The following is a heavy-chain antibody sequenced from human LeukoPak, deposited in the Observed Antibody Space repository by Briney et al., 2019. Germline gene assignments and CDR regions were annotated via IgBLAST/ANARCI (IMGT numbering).Heavy chain of an antibody. CDR3: ARDSRASSIAVAAGY. D-gene: IGHD6-19*01. CDR2: ISAYNGNT. J-gene: IGHJ4*02. V-gene: IGHV1-18*01. CDR1: GYTFTSYG. Sequence: GASVKVSCKASGYTFTSYGISWVRQAPGQGLEWMGWISAYNGNTNYAQKLQGRVTMTTDTSTSTAYMELRSLRSDDTAVYYCARDSRASSIAVAAGYWDQGTLVTVSS.